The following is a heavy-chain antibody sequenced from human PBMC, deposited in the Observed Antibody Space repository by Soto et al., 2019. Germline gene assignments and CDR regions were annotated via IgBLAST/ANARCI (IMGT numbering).Heavy chain of an antibody. J-gene: IGHJ5*02. Sequence: QVQLVESGGGVVQPGRSLRLSCAASGFTFSSYGMHWVRQAPGKGLEGVAVISYDGSNKYYADSVKGRFTISRDNSKNTLYLQMNSLRAEDTAVYYCAKESHSSSWYSDWFDPWGQGTLATVSS. D-gene: IGHD6-13*01. CDR2: ISYDGSNK. CDR1: GFTFSSYG. V-gene: IGHV3-30*18. CDR3: AKESHSSSWYSDWFDP.